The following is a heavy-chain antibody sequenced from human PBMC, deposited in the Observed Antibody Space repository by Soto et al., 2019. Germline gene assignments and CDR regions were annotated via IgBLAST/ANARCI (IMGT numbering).Heavy chain of an antibody. V-gene: IGHV3-48*03. CDR2: ISSSGSSI. Sequence: ALRLRCVAPGGTRSSYKTNWVREAPGKGLEWVSYISSSGSSIYYADSVKGRSTISSDNAKNTLYLQMNSLRAEDTAVYYCARAKDYFDYWGQGTLVTVSS. CDR1: GGTRSSYK. CDR3: ARAKDYFDY. J-gene: IGHJ4*02.